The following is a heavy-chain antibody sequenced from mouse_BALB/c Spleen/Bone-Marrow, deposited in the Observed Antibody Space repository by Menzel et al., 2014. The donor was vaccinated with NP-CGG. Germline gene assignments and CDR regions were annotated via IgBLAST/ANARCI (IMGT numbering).Heavy chain of an antibody. Sequence: EVKLQESGGGLVKPGGSLKLSCAASGFTFSDYYMYWVRQTPEKRLEWVATISGGGSYTYYPDSVKGRFTISRDNAKNNLYLQMSSLKSEDTAMYYCARGRIYYDYDVGDYWGQGTTLTVSS. CDR2: ISGGGSYT. D-gene: IGHD2-4*01. J-gene: IGHJ2*01. CDR1: GFTFSDYY. CDR3: ARGRIYYDYDVGDY. V-gene: IGHV5-4*02.